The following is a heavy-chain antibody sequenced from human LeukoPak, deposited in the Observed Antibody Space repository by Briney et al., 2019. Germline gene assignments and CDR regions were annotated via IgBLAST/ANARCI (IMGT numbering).Heavy chain of an antibody. CDR1: GGSISSYY. CDR2: VYVAGSP. J-gene: IGHJ6*03. Sequence: SETLSLTCTVSGGSISSYYWSWIRQPAGKGLEWIGRVYVAGSPDYNPSLKSRVSISLDKPKNLFSLKLSSVTAADTAVYYCARHAGFGMALYHMDVWGKGTTVTVSS. D-gene: IGHD3-9*01. V-gene: IGHV4-4*07. CDR3: ARHAGFGMALYHMDV.